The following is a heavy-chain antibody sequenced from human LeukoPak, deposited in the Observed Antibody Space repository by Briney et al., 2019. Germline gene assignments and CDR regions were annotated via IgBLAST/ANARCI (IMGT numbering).Heavy chain of an antibody. CDR2: ISSSSSYI. CDR3: ARDMGQYSSGWYVYYGMDV. D-gene: IGHD6-19*01. V-gene: IGHV3-21*01. CDR1: GFTFSSYS. J-gene: IGHJ6*02. Sequence: KAGGSLRLSCAASGFTFSSYSMNWVRQAPGKGLEWGSSISSSSSYIYYADSVKGRFAISRDNAKNSLYLQMNSLRAEDTAVYYCARDMGQYSSGWYVYYGMDVWGQGTTVTVSS.